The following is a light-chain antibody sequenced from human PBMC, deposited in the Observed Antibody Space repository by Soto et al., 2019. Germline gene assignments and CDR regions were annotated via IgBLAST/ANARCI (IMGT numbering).Light chain of an antibody. Sequence: NFMLTQPHSVSGSPGKTVTISCTRSSGSIASNYVKWYQQRPGSSPTTVIYEDNKRPPGVPDRFSGSIDSSSNSAALTISGLKTEDEADYYCQSYDSSNHAVFGGGTQLTVL. CDR2: EDN. V-gene: IGLV6-57*01. CDR1: SGSIASNY. J-gene: IGLJ7*01. CDR3: QSYDSSNHAV.